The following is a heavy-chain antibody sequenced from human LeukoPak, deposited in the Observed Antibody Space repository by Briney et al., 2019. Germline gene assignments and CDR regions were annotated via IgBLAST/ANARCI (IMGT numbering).Heavy chain of an antibody. Sequence: SETLSLTCDVYRYSVNNNDWWGWIRQPPGKGLEWIGYIYHNGDTYYSPSLKSRITLSVDTSKNQLSLRLASVTAMDAAVYYCAKKVAGVGWFDPWGQGTLVTVSS. CDR3: AKKVAGVGWFDP. CDR1: RYSVNNNDW. J-gene: IGHJ5*02. D-gene: IGHD7-27*01. V-gene: IGHV4-28*01. CDR2: IYHNGDT.